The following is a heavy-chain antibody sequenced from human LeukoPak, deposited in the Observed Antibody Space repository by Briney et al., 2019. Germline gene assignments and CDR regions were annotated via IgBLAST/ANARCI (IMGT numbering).Heavy chain of an antibody. CDR3: ARSSMAGNV. J-gene: IGHJ4*02. Sequence: PGGTLRLSCAASGFTFSSHGMNWVRQAPGKGLEWVSGISPSGGITYYTDSVKGRFTISRDNSKNTVSLQMNSLRAEDTAVYYCARSSMAGNVWGQGTLVTVSS. V-gene: IGHV3-23*01. CDR2: ISPSGGIT. D-gene: IGHD6-19*01. CDR1: GFTFSSHG.